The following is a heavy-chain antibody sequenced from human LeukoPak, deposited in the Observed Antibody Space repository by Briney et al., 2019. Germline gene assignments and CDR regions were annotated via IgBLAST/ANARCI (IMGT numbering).Heavy chain of an antibody. CDR1: GYTXTSYY. D-gene: IGHD3-22*01. CDR2: VNPTSGGT. J-gene: IGHJ4*02. CDR3: ARVYYYYDSSGILTLYFDY. V-gene: IGHV1-2*02. Sequence: ASVKVSCKTSGYTXTSYYMHWVRQAPGQGLEWMGWVNPTSGGTNYAQKFQGRVTMTRDTSISTAYMELSRLRSDDTAVYYRARVYYYYDSSGILTLYFDYWGQGTLVTVSS.